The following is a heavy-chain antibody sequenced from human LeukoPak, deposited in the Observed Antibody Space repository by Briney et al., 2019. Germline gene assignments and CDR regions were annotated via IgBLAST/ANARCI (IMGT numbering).Heavy chain of an antibody. J-gene: IGHJ6*02. CDR1: GFTFSDYY. CDR3: ARDLYYDFWSGRYGMDV. D-gene: IGHD3-3*01. V-gene: IGHV3-11*01. Sequence: GGSLRLSCAASGFTFSDYYMSWIRQAPGKGPEWVSYISSSGSTIYYADSVKGRFTISRDNAKNSLYLQMNSLRAEDTAAYYCARDLYYDFWSGRYGMDVWGQGTTVTVSS. CDR2: ISSSGSTI.